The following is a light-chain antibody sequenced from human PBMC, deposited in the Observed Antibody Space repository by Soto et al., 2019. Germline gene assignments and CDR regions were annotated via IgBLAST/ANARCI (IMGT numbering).Light chain of an antibody. CDR1: NRDVGGYNY. J-gene: IGLJ2*01. V-gene: IGLV2-8*01. CDR2: DVT. Sequence: QSALTQPPSASGSPGQSVTISCTGTNRDVGGYNYVSWYQQHPGNAPKVMIYDVTKRPSGVPNRFSGSKSGNTASLTVSGLQTEDEADYYCSSYAGSNIIIFGGGTKLTVL. CDR3: SSYAGSNIII.